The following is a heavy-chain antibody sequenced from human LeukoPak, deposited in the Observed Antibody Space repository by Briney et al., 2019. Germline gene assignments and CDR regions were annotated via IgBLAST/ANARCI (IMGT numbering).Heavy chain of an antibody. J-gene: IGHJ5*02. CDR2: ISGSGGST. V-gene: IGHV3-23*01. CDR3: AKSTGSGYLYNWFDP. D-gene: IGHD3-10*01. CDR1: GFTFSSYA. Sequence: PGGSLRLSCAASGFTFSSYAMSWVRQAPGKGLEWVSAISGSGGSTYYADSVKGRFTISRDNSKNTLYLQMNSLRAEDTAVYYCAKSTGSGYLYNWFDPWGQGTLVTVSS.